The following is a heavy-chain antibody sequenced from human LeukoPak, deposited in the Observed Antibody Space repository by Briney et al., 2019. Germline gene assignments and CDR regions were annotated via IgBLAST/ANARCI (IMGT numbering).Heavy chain of an antibody. CDR3: VKDPYCSGGSCLTGY. D-gene: IGHD2-15*01. CDR2: ISSNGGST. J-gene: IGHJ4*02. CDR1: GFTFSSYA. Sequence: GGSLRLSCSASGFTFSSYAMHWVRQAPGKGLEYVSAISSNGGSTYYADSVKGRFTISRDNSKNTLYLQMRSLRAEDTAVYYCVKDPYCSGGSCLTGYWGQGTLVTVSS. V-gene: IGHV3-64D*06.